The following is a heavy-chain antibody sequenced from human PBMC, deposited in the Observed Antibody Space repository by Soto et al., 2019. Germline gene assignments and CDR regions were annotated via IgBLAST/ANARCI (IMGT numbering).Heavy chain of an antibody. Sequence: SETLSLTCTVSGGSISSGGYYWSWIRQHPGKGLEWTGYIYYSGSTYYNPSLKSRVTISVDTSKNQFSLKLSSVTAADTAVYYCARDNGGYYDSSGYYWDYWGQGTLVTVSS. CDR3: ARDNGGYYDSSGYYWDY. V-gene: IGHV4-31*03. CDR1: GGSISSGGYY. J-gene: IGHJ4*02. D-gene: IGHD3-22*01. CDR2: IYYSGST.